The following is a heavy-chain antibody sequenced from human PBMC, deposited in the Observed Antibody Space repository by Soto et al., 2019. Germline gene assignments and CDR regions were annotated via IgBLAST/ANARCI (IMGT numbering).Heavy chain of an antibody. Sequence: QVQLVQSGAEVKKPGSSVKVSCKASGGTFSSYAISWVRQAPGQGLEWMGGIIPIFGTANYAQKFQGRVTITADKSTSTAYMELSSLRSEETAVYYCASAVITMMGYYFDYWGQGTLVTVSS. D-gene: IGHD3-22*01. J-gene: IGHJ4*02. V-gene: IGHV1-69*06. CDR2: IIPIFGTA. CDR1: GGTFSSYA. CDR3: ASAVITMMGYYFDY.